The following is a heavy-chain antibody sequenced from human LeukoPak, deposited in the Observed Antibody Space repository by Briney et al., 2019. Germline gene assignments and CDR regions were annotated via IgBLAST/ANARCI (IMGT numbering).Heavy chain of an antibody. D-gene: IGHD3-16*01. CDR2: IYYSATT. Sequence: PSETLSLTCNVSGGSIRRDYWSWIRQSPGKGLEWIGYIYYSATTHYTPSLQSRVTISVDTSKYQLSLQMTSVTAADTAVYYCARGAHGYVGWFDSWGQGTLVTVSS. CDR1: GGSIRRDY. V-gene: IGHV4-59*01. J-gene: IGHJ5*01. CDR3: ARGAHGYVGWFDS.